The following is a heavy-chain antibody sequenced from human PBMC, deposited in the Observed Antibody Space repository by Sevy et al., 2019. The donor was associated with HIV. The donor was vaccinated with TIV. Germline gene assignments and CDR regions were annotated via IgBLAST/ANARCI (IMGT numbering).Heavy chain of an antibody. D-gene: IGHD3-10*01. CDR1: GFSFSWYW. J-gene: IGHJ3*02. CDR3: ATKGGSRPNDPFDT. CDR2: IKQDGSEK. V-gene: IGHV3-7*01. Sequence: GESLKISCAASGFSFSWYWMSWVRQTPEKGLEWVANIKQDGSEKNYVDSVKGRFTISRDNAKNSVYLQMNSLRADDTAVYYCATKGGSRPNDPFDTWGQGTMVTVSS.